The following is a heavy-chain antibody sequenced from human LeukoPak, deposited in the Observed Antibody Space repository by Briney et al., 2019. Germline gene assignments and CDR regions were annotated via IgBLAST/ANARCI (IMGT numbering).Heavy chain of an antibody. D-gene: IGHD3-10*01. J-gene: IGHJ5*02. CDR3: ARMVRGVIISPGENWFDP. Sequence: ASVTASCTASGYTFTSYDINWVRQAPGQGLEWMGWMNPNSGNTGYAQKFQGRVTMTRNTSISTAYMELSSLRSEDTAVYYCARMVRGVIISPGENWFDPWGQGTLVTVSS. V-gene: IGHV1-8*01. CDR2: MNPNSGNT. CDR1: GYTFTSYD.